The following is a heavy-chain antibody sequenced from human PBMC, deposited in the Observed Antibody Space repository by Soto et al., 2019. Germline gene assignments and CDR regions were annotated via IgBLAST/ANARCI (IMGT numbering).Heavy chain of an antibody. V-gene: IGHV4-31*03. CDR2: IYYSGST. CDR3: ARDSGITMVRGVMDAFDI. CDR1: GGSISSGGYY. J-gene: IGHJ3*02. D-gene: IGHD3-10*01. Sequence: QVQLQESGPGLVKPSQTLSLTCTVSGGSISSGGYYWSWIRQHPGKGLEWIGYIYYSGSTYYNPSLKCRVTISVDTSKNQFSLKLSSVTAADTAVYYCARDSGITMVRGVMDAFDIWGQGTMVTVSS.